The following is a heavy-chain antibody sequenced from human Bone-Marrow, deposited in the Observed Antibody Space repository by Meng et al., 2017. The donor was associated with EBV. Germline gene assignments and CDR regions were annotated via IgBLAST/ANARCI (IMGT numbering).Heavy chain of an antibody. Sequence: QVQLQQWGAGLLKPSETLSLTCAVDGVSFSGYYWSWIRQPPGKGLEWIGEINHSGSTNYNPSLKSRVTISVDTSKNQFSLKLSSVTAADTAVYYCARGRGYSSPNFDYWGQGTLVTVSS. CDR3: ARGRGYSSPNFDY. J-gene: IGHJ4*02. CDR2: INHSGST. CDR1: GVSFSGYY. D-gene: IGHD6-13*01. V-gene: IGHV4-34*01.